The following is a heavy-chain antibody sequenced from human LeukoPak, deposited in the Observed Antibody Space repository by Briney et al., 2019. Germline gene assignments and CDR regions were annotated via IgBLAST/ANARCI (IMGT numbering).Heavy chain of an antibody. Sequence: GGSLRLSCPASVFSFSNYYMRWIRQAPGKGVEWVANINEDGSNKWHLDSVNGRFTVSRDNARNALYLQMNSLRAEDTAVYYCARDSSGYHGFDYWGQGTLVTVSS. CDR3: ARDSSGYHGFDY. J-gene: IGHJ4*02. V-gene: IGHV3-7*01. CDR2: INEDGSNK. D-gene: IGHD3-22*01. CDR1: VFSFSNYY.